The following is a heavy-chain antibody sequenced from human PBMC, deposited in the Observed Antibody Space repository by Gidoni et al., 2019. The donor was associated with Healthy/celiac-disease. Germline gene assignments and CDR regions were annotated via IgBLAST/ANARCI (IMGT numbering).Heavy chain of an antibody. D-gene: IGHD3-3*01. J-gene: IGHJ4*02. Sequence: QVQLQESGPGLVKPSETLSLTCTVSGGSVRSGSYYWSWIRQPPGKGLEWIGYIYYSGSTNYNPSLKSRVTISVDTSKNQFSLKLSSVTAADTAVYYCARRNLAITIFGVVPSYFDYWGQGTLVTVSS. CDR1: GGSVRSGSYY. CDR2: IYYSGST. V-gene: IGHV4-61*01. CDR3: ARRNLAITIFGVVPSYFDY.